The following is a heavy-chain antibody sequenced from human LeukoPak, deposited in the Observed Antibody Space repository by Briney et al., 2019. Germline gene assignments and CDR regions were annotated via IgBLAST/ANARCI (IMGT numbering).Heavy chain of an antibody. D-gene: IGHD3-22*01. J-gene: IGHJ4*02. Sequence: PSETLSLTCTVSGGSISSYYWSWIRQPPGKGLEWIGYIYYSGSTNYNPSLKSRVTILVDSSKNQFSLKLSSVTAADTAVYYCARCDSSGYLNYYFDYWGQGTLVTVPS. V-gene: IGHV4-59*08. CDR1: GGSISSYY. CDR3: ARCDSSGYLNYYFDY. CDR2: IYYSGST.